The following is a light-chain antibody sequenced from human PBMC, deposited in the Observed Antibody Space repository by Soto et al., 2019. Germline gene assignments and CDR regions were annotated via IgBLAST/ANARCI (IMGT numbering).Light chain of an antibody. V-gene: IGKV3-20*01. CDR2: DAS. CDR3: QKYGSSQIT. Sequence: EIVLTQSPGTLSFSPWERATVSCRASQSVIITYLAWYQQKPGQAPMLIIYDASSRSTGIPDRFSGSGSGTHFTLTISRLEPEAFAVYYCQKYGSSQITFGQGTRLEI. J-gene: IGKJ5*01. CDR1: QSVIITY.